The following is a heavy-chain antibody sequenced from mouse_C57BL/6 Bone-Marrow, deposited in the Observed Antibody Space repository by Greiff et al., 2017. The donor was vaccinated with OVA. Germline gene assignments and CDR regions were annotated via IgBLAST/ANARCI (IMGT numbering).Heavy chain of an antibody. CDR3: ARDKDYDGGDY. Sequence: EVKVEESGGGLVKPGGSLKLSCAASGFTFSSYAMSWVRQTPEKRLEWVATISDGGSYTYYPDNVKGRFTISRDNAKNNLYLQMSHLKSEDTAMYYCARDKDYDGGDYWGQGTTLTVSS. V-gene: IGHV5-4*01. D-gene: IGHD2-4*01. J-gene: IGHJ2*01. CDR1: GFTFSSYA. CDR2: ISDGGSYT.